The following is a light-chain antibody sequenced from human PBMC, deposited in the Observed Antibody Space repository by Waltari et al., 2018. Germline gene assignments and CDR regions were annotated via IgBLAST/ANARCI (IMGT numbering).Light chain of an antibody. V-gene: IGKV3-20*01. CDR1: QSVTSWY. CDR3: QQDGSSPYT. Sequence: EIVLTQSPGTLSLSLGERATLFCRASQSVTSWYLAWFQQKPGQAPRLLIHAATNRATGIPDRFSGSGFRTDFTLTISRLEPEDFAVYYCQQDGSSPYTFGQGTKLEIK. J-gene: IGKJ2*01. CDR2: AAT.